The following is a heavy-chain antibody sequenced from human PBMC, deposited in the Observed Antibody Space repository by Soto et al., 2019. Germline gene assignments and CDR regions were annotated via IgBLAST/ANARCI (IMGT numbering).Heavy chain of an antibody. CDR2: IWYDGSNK. CDR1: GFTFSSYG. J-gene: IGHJ4*02. V-gene: IGHV3-33*01. Sequence: QVQLVESGGGVVQPGRSLRLSCAASGFTFSSYGMHWVRQAPGKGLEWVAVIWYDGSNKYYADSVKGRFTISRDNSKNTLSLQMICLRAEDTAVYYCARERQIGVDYWGQGTLVTVSS. CDR3: ARERQIGVDY.